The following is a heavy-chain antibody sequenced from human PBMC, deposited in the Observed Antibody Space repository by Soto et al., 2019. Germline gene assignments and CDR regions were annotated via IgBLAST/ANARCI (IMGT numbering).Heavy chain of an antibody. Sequence: PSETLSLTCTVSGGSISSGGYYWSWIRQHPGKGLEWIGYIYYSGSTYYNPSLKSRVTISVDTSKNQFSLKLSSVTAADTAVYYCARDKVYGSGSDNFDYWGQGTLVTVSS. CDR3: ARDKVYGSGSDNFDY. D-gene: IGHD3-10*01. CDR2: IYYSGST. V-gene: IGHV4-31*03. J-gene: IGHJ4*02. CDR1: GGSISSGGYY.